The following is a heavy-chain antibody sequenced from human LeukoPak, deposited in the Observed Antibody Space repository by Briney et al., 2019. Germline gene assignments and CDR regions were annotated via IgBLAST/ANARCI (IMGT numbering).Heavy chain of an antibody. CDR3: VRDTITYDIFTGSPDY. D-gene: IGHD3-9*01. CDR2: IRYDGSKE. J-gene: IGHJ4*02. CDR1: GFTFSSHA. V-gene: IGHV3-30*04. Sequence: GGSLRLSCAVSGFTFSSHAMHWVRQAPGKGLEWVSTIRYDGSKEYYADSVRGRFTISRDNSGNTLFLQMDSLGAEDTAVYFCVRDTITYDIFTGSPDYWGQGTLVIVSS.